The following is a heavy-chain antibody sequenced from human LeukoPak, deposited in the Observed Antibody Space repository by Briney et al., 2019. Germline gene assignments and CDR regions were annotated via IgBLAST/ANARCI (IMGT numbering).Heavy chain of an antibody. Sequence: SETLSLTCAVYGGSFSGYYWSWLRQPPGKGLEWIEEINHSGSTNYNPSLKSRVTISVDTSKNQFSLKLSSVTAADTAVYYCARGPRYFHWLYHSFGIWGQGTMVTVSS. CDR2: INHSGST. CDR3: ARGPRYFHWLYHSFGI. D-gene: IGHD3-9*01. J-gene: IGHJ3*02. CDR1: GGSFSGYY. V-gene: IGHV4-34*01.